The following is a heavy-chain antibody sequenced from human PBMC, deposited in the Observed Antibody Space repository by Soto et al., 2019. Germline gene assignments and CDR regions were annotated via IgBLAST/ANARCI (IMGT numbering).Heavy chain of an antibody. Sequence: EVQLLESGGGLVQPGGSLRLSCAASGFTFSSYAMSWVRQAPGKGLEWVSAISGSGGSTYYADSVKGRFTISRDNSKNTLYLQMNSLRAKDTAVYYCAKLRYDSSGYYYFDYWGQGTLVTVSS. CDR2: ISGSGGST. CDR3: AKLRYDSSGYYYFDY. D-gene: IGHD3-22*01. V-gene: IGHV3-23*01. CDR1: GFTFSSYA. J-gene: IGHJ4*02.